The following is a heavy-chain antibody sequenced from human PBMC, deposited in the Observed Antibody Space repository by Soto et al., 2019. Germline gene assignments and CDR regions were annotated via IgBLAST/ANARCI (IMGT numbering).Heavy chain of an antibody. CDR2: ISYDGINK. J-gene: IGHJ4*02. D-gene: IGHD3-16*01. Sequence: QVHLVESGGGVVQPGRSLRLSCAASGFIFSSCGMHWVRQAPGKGLEWVAVISYDGINKYYGDSVKGRFAISRDNSKKTLYLQMNSLSADDTAVYYCVQDRGPFGDGRERGDYWGQGTLVAVSS. CDR1: GFIFSSCG. CDR3: VQDRGPFGDGRERGDY. V-gene: IGHV3-30*18.